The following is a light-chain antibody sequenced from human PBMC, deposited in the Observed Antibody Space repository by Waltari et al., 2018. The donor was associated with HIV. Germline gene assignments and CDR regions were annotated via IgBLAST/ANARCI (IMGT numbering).Light chain of an antibody. Sequence: SYVVTQPPSVSVAPGQTARITCGGNNIGTKSLHWYQQKPGQAPVLVVYDDSDRPSGIPDRFSGSNSGNTATLTISSVEAGDEADYHCQVWDSSSDNLVVFGGGTKLTVL. CDR1: NIGTKS. CDR3: QVWDSSSDNLVV. V-gene: IGLV3-21*02. J-gene: IGLJ2*01. CDR2: DDS.